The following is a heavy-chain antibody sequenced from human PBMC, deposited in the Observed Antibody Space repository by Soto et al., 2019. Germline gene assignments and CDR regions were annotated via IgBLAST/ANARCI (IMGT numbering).Heavy chain of an antibody. J-gene: IGHJ1*01. CDR3: ARAWDF. V-gene: IGHV4-30-4*01. Sequence: SETLSLTCTVSGVSVSRDYQWIWIRQPPGKGLEWIGHISYSGSPYYHPSLRSRLSISVDTSKNQFSLKVKSVTAADTAVYYCARAWDFWGQGTLVTAPQ. D-gene: IGHD1-26*01. CDR2: ISYSGSP. CDR1: GVSVSRDYQ.